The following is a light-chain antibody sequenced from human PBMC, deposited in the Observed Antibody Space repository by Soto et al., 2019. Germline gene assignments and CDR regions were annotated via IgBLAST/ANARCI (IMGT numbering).Light chain of an antibody. CDR2: DAS. J-gene: IGKJ1*01. V-gene: IGKV1-33*01. CDR1: QYISKF. CDR3: QQYNNWPQT. Sequence: DIQMTQSPSSLSASIGDRVSFTCQASQYISKFLNWYQHKPGQAPSLLIYDASKSQFGVPSRFSGGGSGTEFTLTISSLQSEDFAEYHCQQYNNWPQTFGQGTKVDI.